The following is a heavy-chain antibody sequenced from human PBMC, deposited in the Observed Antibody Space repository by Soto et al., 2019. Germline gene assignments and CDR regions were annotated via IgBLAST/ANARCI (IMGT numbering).Heavy chain of an antibody. D-gene: IGHD6-6*01. CDR3: ARLGSSPSRGRYYYYYYMDV. J-gene: IGHJ6*03. Sequence: SETLSLTCTVSGGSISSYCWSWIRQPPGKGLEWIGYIYYSGSTNYNPSLKSRVTISVDTSKNQFSLKLSSVTAADTAVYYCARLGSSPSRGRYYYYYYMDVWGKGTTVTVSS. V-gene: IGHV4-59*08. CDR1: GGSISSYC. CDR2: IYYSGST.